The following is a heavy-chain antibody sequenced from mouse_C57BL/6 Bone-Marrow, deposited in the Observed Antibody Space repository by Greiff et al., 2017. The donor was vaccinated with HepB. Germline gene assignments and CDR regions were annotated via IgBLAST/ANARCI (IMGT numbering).Heavy chain of an antibody. Sequence: EVKLLESGAELVRPGASVKLSCTASGFNIKDYYMHWVKQRPEQGLEWIGRIDPEDGDTEYAPKFQGKATMTADTSSNTAYLQLSSLTSEDTAVYYCTTGYYGSSYPFDYWGQGTTLTVSS. D-gene: IGHD1-1*01. V-gene: IGHV14-1*01. CDR3: TTGYYGSSYPFDY. CDR1: GFNIKDYY. J-gene: IGHJ2*01. CDR2: IDPEDGDT.